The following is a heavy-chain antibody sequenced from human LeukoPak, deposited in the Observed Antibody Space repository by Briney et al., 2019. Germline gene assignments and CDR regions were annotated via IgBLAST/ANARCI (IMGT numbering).Heavy chain of an antibody. CDR2: INPNSGGT. CDR1: GYRFTTYG. Sequence: ASVKVSCKASGYRFTTYGISWLRQAPGQGLEWMGWINPNSGGTNYAQKFQGRVTMTRDTSISTAYMELSRLRSDDTAVYYCASGIAAAGGFDYWGQGTLVTVSS. J-gene: IGHJ4*02. V-gene: IGHV1-2*02. D-gene: IGHD6-13*01. CDR3: ASGIAAAGGFDY.